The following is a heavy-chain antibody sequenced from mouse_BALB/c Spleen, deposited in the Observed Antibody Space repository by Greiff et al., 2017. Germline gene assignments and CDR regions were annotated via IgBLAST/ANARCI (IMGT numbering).Heavy chain of an antibody. CDR2: INPSNGGT. V-gene: IGHV1S81*02. Sequence: QVQLQQPGAELVKPGASVKLSCKASGYTFTSYYMYWVNQRPGQGLEWIGWINPSNGGTNFNEKFKSKATLTVDKSSSTAYMQLSSLTSEDSAVYYCTRIRPPYYAMDYWGQGTSVTVSS. J-gene: IGHJ4*01. CDR3: TRIRPPYYAMDY. CDR1: GYTFTSYY.